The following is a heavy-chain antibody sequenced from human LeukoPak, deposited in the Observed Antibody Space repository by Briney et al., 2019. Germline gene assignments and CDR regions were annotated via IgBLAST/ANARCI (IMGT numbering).Heavy chain of an antibody. Sequence: SETLSLTCTVSGGSISSSSYYWGWIRQPPGKGLQWIGNIYYSGSTYYNPSLKSRVTISVDTSKKQSSLKLSSVTAADTAVYYCARFNPAAGSFCFDYWGQGTLVTVSS. D-gene: IGHD6-13*01. J-gene: IGHJ4*02. CDR2: IYYSGST. CDR3: ARFNPAAGSFCFDY. CDR1: GGSISSSSYY. V-gene: IGHV4-39*01.